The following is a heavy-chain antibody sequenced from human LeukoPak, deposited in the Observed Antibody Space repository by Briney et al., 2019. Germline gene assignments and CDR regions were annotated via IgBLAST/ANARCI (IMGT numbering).Heavy chain of an antibody. Sequence: SETLSLTCTVSGGSISSYYWSWIRQPPGKGLEWIGYIYYSGSTNYNPSLKSRVTISVDTSKNQFSLKLSSVTAADTAVYHCASSKYSSGWPDDAFDIWGQGTMVTVSS. CDR2: IYYSGST. D-gene: IGHD6-19*01. CDR1: GGSISSYY. V-gene: IGHV4-59*08. CDR3: ASSKYSSGWPDDAFDI. J-gene: IGHJ3*02.